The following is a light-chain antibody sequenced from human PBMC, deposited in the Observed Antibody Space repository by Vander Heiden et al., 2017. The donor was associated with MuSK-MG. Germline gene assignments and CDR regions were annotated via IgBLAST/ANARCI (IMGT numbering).Light chain of an antibody. CDR1: QSVSRY. CDR2: DAS. CDR3: LQLNNWPPQYT. V-gene: IGKV3-11*01. J-gene: IGKJ2*01. Sequence: EIVLTQSPATLSLSPGERATLSCRASQSVSRYLAWYQQKPGQAPRLLIYDASNMATGIPARFSGSGSGTDFTLTISSLEPEDFAVYYCLQLNNWPPQYTFGQGTKLEIK.